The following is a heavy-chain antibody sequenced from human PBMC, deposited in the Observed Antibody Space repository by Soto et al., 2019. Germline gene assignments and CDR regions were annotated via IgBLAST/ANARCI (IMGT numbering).Heavy chain of an antibody. J-gene: IGHJ4*02. Sequence: AGGSLRLSCEVSGFIFSMYSMSWVRQTPGKGLEWVAKIPQDGVDGHYADAVKGRFTISRDNSRNTLFLQLNSLRDEDTAVYYCAKEYGSTWIDHWGQGTPVTVSS. V-gene: IGHV3-7*01. CDR1: GFIFSMYS. CDR3: AKEYGSTWIDH. D-gene: IGHD6-13*01. CDR2: IPQDGVDG.